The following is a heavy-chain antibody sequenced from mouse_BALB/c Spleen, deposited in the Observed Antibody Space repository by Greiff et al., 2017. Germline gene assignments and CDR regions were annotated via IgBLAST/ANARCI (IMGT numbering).Heavy chain of an antibody. Sequence: EVQVVESGGGLVQPGGSRKLSCAASGFTFSSFGMHWVRQAPEKGLEWVAYISSGSSTIYYADTVKGRFTISRDNPKNTLFLQMTSLRSEDTAMYYCARAGYDGRSWYFDVWGAGTTVTVSS. V-gene: IGHV5-17*02. J-gene: IGHJ1*01. D-gene: IGHD2-3*01. CDR2: ISSGSSTI. CDR3: ARAGYDGRSWYFDV. CDR1: GFTFSSFG.